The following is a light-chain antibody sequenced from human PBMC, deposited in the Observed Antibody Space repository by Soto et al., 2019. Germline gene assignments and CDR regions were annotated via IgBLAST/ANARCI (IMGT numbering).Light chain of an antibody. CDR1: QSVSRNS. CDR2: VAS. Sequence: EIVLTQSPDTLSLSPGERATLSCRASQSVSRNSLAWYQQQPGQAPRLLIYVASSRATDIPDRFSGSGSGTDFTLIVSRLEPEDFAVYFCQQYGTSPPTFGPGTKVDIK. J-gene: IGKJ3*01. CDR3: QQYGTSPPT. V-gene: IGKV3-20*01.